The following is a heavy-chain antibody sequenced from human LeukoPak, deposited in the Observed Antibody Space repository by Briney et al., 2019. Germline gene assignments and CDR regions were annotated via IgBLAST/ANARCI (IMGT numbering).Heavy chain of an antibody. Sequence: PGGSLRLSCAASGFTFSSYGMHWVRQAPGKGLEWVAVISYDGSNKYYADSMKGRFTISRDNSKNTLYLQMNSLRAEDTAVYYCAKPPRGYDFWSGYYWVGYYYYYGMDVWGQGTTVTVSS. CDR2: ISYDGSNK. CDR3: AKPPRGYDFWSGYYWVGYYYYYGMDV. J-gene: IGHJ6*02. V-gene: IGHV3-30*18. D-gene: IGHD3-3*01. CDR1: GFTFSSYG.